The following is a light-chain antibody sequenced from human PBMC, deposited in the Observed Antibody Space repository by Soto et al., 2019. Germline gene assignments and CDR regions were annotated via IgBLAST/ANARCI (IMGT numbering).Light chain of an antibody. Sequence: DIQMTQSPSTLSASVGDGVTVTCRASQSISSWLAWYQQKPGKAPNLLIYDASTLESGVPSRFSGSGSGTDFTLTISSLQPEDFATYYCQHSYSSPTFGQGTKLEIK. CDR2: DAS. J-gene: IGKJ2*01. CDR3: QHSYSSPT. V-gene: IGKV1-5*01. CDR1: QSISSW.